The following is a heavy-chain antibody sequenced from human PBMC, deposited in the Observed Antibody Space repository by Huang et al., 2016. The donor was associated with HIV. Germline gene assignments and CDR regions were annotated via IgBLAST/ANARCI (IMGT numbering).Heavy chain of an antibody. CDR3: AKIPPLHANLATSGPGPVDY. J-gene: IGHJ4*02. D-gene: IGHD6-13*01. CDR1: GFTFATYG. V-gene: IGHV3-30*02. CDR2: IRSVATDK. Sequence: QVQLVESGGGVVQPGGSLRRSCAASGFTFATYGLHWVRQAPGKGLGWVAFIRSVATDKYYANSVKGRFTASRDNSKNTLFLHMNSLRPEDTALYYCAKIPPLHANLATSGPGPVDYWGQGTLVTVSS.